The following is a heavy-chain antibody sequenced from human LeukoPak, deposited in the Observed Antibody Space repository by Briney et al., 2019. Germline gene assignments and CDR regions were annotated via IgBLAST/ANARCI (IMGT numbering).Heavy chain of an antibody. D-gene: IGHD6-19*01. J-gene: IGHJ6*03. CDR3: AKDNPSFSSGWYRGDYYYYMDV. CDR1: GFTFSIYA. Sequence: GGSLRLSCAASGFTFSIYAMSWVRQAPGKGLEWVSTVSGSGHSTFYADSVKGRFTISRDNSKNTLYLQMNSLRAEDTAVYYCAKDNPSFSSGWYRGDYYYYMDVWGKGTTVTISS. CDR2: VSGSGHST. V-gene: IGHV3-23*01.